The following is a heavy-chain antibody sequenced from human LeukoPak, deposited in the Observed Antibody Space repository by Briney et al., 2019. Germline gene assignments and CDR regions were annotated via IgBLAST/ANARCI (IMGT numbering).Heavy chain of an antibody. Sequence: GGSLRLSCAASGFTFSSYSMNWVRQAPGKGLEWVANIKQDGSETYYVDSVKGRFTISRADSANSLYLQMNSLKTEDTAVYYCARVRYCSSTTCRGAFDIWGQGTMVTVSS. CDR1: GFTFSSYS. CDR3: ARVRYCSSTTCRGAFDI. V-gene: IGHV3-7*03. D-gene: IGHD2-2*01. J-gene: IGHJ3*02. CDR2: IKQDGSET.